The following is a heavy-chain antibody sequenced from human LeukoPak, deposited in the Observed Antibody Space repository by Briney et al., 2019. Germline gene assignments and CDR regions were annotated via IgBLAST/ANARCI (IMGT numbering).Heavy chain of an antibody. CDR3: ARVTEWSFDY. D-gene: IGHD2-8*01. CDR1: GGSISRYY. V-gene: IGHV4-59*01. J-gene: IGHJ4*02. Sequence: PSETLSLTCTVSGGSISRYYWSWIRQPPGKGLEWIGYIYYSGSTNYNPSLKSRVTISVDTSKNQFSLKLSSVTAADTAVYYCARVTEWSFDYWGQGTLVTVSS. CDR2: IYYSGST.